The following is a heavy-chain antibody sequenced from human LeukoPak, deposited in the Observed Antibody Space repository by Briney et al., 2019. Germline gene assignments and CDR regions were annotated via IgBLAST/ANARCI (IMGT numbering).Heavy chain of an antibody. Sequence: ASVKVSCKASGYTFTSYGIGWVRQAPGQGLEWMGWISAYSGNTNYAQKHQGRVTMTIDTSTSTAYMELRSLRSDDTAVYYCARAGPRDPVYDYVWGSYRSYYFDYWGQGTLVTVSS. J-gene: IGHJ4*02. CDR2: ISAYSGNT. D-gene: IGHD3-16*02. CDR1: GYTFTSYG. CDR3: ARAGPRDPVYDYVWGSYRSYYFDY. V-gene: IGHV1-18*01.